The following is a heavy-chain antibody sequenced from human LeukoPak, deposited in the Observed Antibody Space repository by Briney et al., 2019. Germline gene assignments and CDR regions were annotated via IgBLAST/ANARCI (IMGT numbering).Heavy chain of an antibody. CDR1: GFTFSSHG. CDR2: ISGSGGST. D-gene: IGHD3-10*01. J-gene: IGHJ4*02. Sequence: PGGSLRLSCVASGFTFSSHGMNWVRQAPGKGLEWVSAISGSGGSTYYADSVKGRFTISRDNSKNTLYLQMNSLRAEDTAVYYCAKVSTMVRGVISYFDYWGQGTLVTVSS. CDR3: AKVSTMVRGVISYFDY. V-gene: IGHV3-23*01.